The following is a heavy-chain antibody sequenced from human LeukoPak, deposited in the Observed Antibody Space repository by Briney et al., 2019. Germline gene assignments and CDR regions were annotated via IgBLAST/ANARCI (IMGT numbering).Heavy chain of an antibody. CDR2: IYYSGST. J-gene: IGHJ3*02. D-gene: IGHD2-2*01. CDR1: GGSISSSSYS. V-gene: IGHV4-39*01. Sequence: NPSETLSLTCTVSGGSISSSSYSWGWIRQPPGKGLEWIGSIYYSGSTYYNPSLKSRVTISVDTSKNQFSLKLSSVTAADTAVYYCARLCSGTSCFSVIWGQGTMVTVSS. CDR3: ARLCSGTSCFSVI.